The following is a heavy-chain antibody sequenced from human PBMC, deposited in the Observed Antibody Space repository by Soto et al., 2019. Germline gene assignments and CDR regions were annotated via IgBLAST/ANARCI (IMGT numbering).Heavy chain of an antibody. J-gene: IGHJ3*02. Sequence: PGESLKISCKGSGYRFTSYWIGWVRQMPGKGLEWMGIIYPGDSDTRYSPSFQGQVTISADKSISTAYLQWSSLKASDTAMYYCARPGYYDSSPGAFDIWGQGTMVTVSS. V-gene: IGHV5-51*01. CDR1: GYRFTSYW. D-gene: IGHD3-22*01. CDR3: ARPGYYDSSPGAFDI. CDR2: IYPGDSDT.